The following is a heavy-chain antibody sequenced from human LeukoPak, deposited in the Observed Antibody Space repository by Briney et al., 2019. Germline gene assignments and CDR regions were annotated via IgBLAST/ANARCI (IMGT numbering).Heavy chain of an antibody. V-gene: IGHV4-38-2*01. CDR3: ARFDSSNYDFDY. D-gene: IGHD3-22*01. J-gene: IGHJ4*02. Sequence: SETLSLTCAVSGYSASSGYYWGWIRQPPGKGLEWIGSIYHSGSTYYNPSLKSRVTISVDTSKNQFSLKLSSVTAADTAVYYCARFDSSNYDFDYWGQGTLVTVSS. CDR2: IYHSGST. CDR1: GYSASSGYY.